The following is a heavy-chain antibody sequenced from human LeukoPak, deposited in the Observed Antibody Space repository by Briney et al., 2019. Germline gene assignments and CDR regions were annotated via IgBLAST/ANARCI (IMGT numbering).Heavy chain of an antibody. CDR2: IHTTGST. J-gene: IGHJ4*02. Sequence: SETLSLTCTVSGGSISSSSYYWSWIRQPAGKGLEWIGRIHTTGSTNYNPSLKSRVTMSVDMSKNQFSLKLGSVTAADTAVYYCASGLRYFDLYYWGQGTLVTVSS. CDR3: ASGLRYFDLYY. D-gene: IGHD3-9*01. V-gene: IGHV4-61*02. CDR1: GGSISSSSYY.